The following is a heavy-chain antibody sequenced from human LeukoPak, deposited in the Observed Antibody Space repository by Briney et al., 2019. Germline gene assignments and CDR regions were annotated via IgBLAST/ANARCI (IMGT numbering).Heavy chain of an antibody. CDR3: AKEYSSGWYAYYFDY. Sequence: PGGSLRLSCAASGFTFSSYGMSWVRQAPGKGLEWVSAISGSGGSTYYADSVKGRFTISRDNSKNTLYLQMNSLRAEDTAVYYCAKEYSSGWYAYYFDYWGQGTLVTVSS. CDR2: ISGSGGST. CDR1: GFTFSSYG. J-gene: IGHJ4*02. D-gene: IGHD6-19*01. V-gene: IGHV3-23*01.